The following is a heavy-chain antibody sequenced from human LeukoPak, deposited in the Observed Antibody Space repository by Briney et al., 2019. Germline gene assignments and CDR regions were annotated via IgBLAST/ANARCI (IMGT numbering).Heavy chain of an antibody. CDR1: GFTFSSYS. D-gene: IGHD2-8*01. V-gene: IGHV3-21*01. CDR2: ISSSSSYI. Sequence: PGGSLRLSCAASGFTFSSYSMNWVRQAPGKGLEWVSSISSSSSYIYYADSVKGRFTISRDNAKNSLYLQMNSLRAEDTAVYYCARVRVLMVYAYDYWGQGTLVTVSS. CDR3: ARVRVLMVYAYDY. J-gene: IGHJ4*02.